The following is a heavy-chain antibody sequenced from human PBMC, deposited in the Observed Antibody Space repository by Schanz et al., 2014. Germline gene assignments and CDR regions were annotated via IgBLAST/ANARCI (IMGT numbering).Heavy chain of an antibody. Sequence: VQLVESGGGVVQPGRSLRLACAASGFNFNTYAMSWVRQAPGKGLEWVSGLTEGGGGTYYTDAVKGRFTISRDSSKNTLYLQMNSLRADDTAVYYCAKSKSQLPLFDYWGQGSLVTVSS. CDR2: LTEGGGGT. CDR3: AKSKSQLPLFDY. CDR1: GFNFNTYA. J-gene: IGHJ4*02. V-gene: IGHV3-23*04. D-gene: IGHD2-21*01.